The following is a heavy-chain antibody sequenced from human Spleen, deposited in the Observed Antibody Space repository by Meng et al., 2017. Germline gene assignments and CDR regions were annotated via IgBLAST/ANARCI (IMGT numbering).Heavy chain of an antibody. CDR1: GFTFSSFA. CDR3: AREDSSGYYPFAFDI. D-gene: IGHD3-22*01. Sequence: GESLKISCAASGFTFSSFAMHWVRQAPGKGLEWVAVISYDGSKKYYADSVKGRFTISRDNSKNTLYLQMNSLRAEDTAVYYCAREDSSGYYPFAFDIWGQGTMVTVSS. J-gene: IGHJ3*02. CDR2: ISYDGSKK. V-gene: IGHV3-30*04.